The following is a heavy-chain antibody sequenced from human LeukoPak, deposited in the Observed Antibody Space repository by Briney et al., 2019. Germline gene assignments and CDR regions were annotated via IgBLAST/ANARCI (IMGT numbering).Heavy chain of an antibody. CDR3: ARGQYQLL. Sequence: GGSLRLSCAASGLAFSAYKMHWVRQAPRKGLVWVSRISTDGYTTDYADFVQGRFTASRDNTKNTWSLEMNSLRAEDTAVYYCARGQYQLLWGKGALIIVSS. CDR1: GLAFSAYK. CDR2: ISTDGYTT. D-gene: IGHD2-2*01. J-gene: IGHJ4*02. V-gene: IGHV3-74*01.